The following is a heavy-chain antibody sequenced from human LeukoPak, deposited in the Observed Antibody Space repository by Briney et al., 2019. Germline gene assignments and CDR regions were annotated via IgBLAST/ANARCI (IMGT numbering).Heavy chain of an antibody. CDR3: ARAQRIPSRRYCSGGSCYSDLGYYYYGMDV. D-gene: IGHD2-15*01. CDR2: ISSSISYI. CDR1: GFTSSSYT. J-gene: IGHJ6*02. V-gene: IGHV3-21*01. Sequence: GGSLRLSCAASGFTSSSYTMNWVRQAPGKGLEWVSSISSSISYIYYANSVKGRFTISRDNAKNSLYLQMNSLRAEDTAVYYCARAQRIPSRRYCSGGSCYSDLGYYYYGMDVWGQGTTVTVSS.